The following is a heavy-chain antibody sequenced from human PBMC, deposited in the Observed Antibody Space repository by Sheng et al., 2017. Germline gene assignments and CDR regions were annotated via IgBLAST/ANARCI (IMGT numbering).Heavy chain of an antibody. CDR2: ISYDGSNK. CDR3: ARQVGYCSGGSCYSGRNYFDY. J-gene: IGHJ4*02. D-gene: IGHD2-15*01. CDR1: GFTFSNYA. V-gene: IGHV3-30-3*01. Sequence: QVQLVESGGGVVQPGRSLRLSCAASGFTFSNYAMHWVRQAPGKGLEWVAVISYDGSNKYYADSVKGRFTISRDNSKNTLYLQMNSLRAEDTAVYYCARQVGYCSGGSCYSGRNYFDYWGQGTLVTVSS.